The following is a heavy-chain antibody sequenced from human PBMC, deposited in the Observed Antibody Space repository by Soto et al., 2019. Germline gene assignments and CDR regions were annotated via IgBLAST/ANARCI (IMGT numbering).Heavy chain of an antibody. V-gene: IGHV4-34*01. D-gene: IGHD5-18*01. J-gene: IGHJ4*02. CDR2: INHSGST. CDR1: GGSSSPDY. CDR3: AGGYSYGYVGGYSGYHPQTIAY. Sequence: SETLSLTCAGYGGSSSPDYWSWIRQPPEKGLEWIGEINHSGSTNYNPSLKSRVTISVDTSKNQFSLKLSSVTAADTAVYYCAGGYSYGYVGGYSGYHPQTIAYSGQGTLVTVSS.